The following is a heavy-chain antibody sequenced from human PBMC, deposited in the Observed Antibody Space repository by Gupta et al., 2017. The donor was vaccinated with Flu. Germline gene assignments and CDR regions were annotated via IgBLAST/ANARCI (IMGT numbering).Heavy chain of an antibody. CDR3: ARDSVSSWYQPRYFDY. CDR2: IYTSGST. D-gene: IGHD6-13*01. V-gene: IGHV4-4*07. Sequence: QVQLQESGPGLVKPSETLSLTCTVSGGSISSYYWSWIRQPAGKGLEWIGRIYTSGSTNYNPSLKSRVTMSVDTSKNQFSLKLSSVTAADTAVYYCARDSVSSWYQPRYFDYWGQGTLVTVSS. CDR1: GGSISSYY. J-gene: IGHJ4*02.